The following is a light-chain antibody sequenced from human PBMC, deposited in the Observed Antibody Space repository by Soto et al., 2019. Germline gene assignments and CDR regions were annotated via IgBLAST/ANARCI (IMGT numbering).Light chain of an antibody. Sequence: DIVLTQSPGTLSLSAGERATLSCRTSQTVDSNYLAWYQQKPGQAPRLLIYATSRRATGSPDRISGSGSGTDFTLTISRLEPEDVAVYYCQQYGSSPLTFGGGTKVDIK. J-gene: IGKJ4*01. CDR2: ATS. V-gene: IGKV3-20*01. CDR3: QQYGSSPLT. CDR1: QTVDSNY.